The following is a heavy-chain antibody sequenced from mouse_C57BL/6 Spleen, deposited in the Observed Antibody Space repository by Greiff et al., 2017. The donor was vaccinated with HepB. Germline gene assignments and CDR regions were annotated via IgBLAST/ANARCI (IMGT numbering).Heavy chain of an antibody. J-gene: IGHJ1*03. CDR3: ARHEFTGYFDV. Sequence: VKLMESGPELVKPGASVKISCKASGYAFSSSWMNWVKQRPGKGLEWIGRIYPGDGDTNYNGKFKGKATLTADKSSSTAYMQLSSLTSEDSAVYFCARHEFTGYFDVWGTGTTVTVSS. V-gene: IGHV1-82*01. CDR1: GYAFSSSW. CDR2: IYPGDGDT.